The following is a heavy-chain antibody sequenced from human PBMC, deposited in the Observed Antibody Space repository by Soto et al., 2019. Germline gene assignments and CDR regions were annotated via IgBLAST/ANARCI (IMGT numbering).Heavy chain of an antibody. CDR3: AYTFVTWGRFDP. V-gene: IGHV1-69*05. CDR1: GGTFSSYA. Sequence: QVQLVQSGAEVKKPGSSVKVSCKASGGTFSSYAISWVRQAPGQGLEWMGGNIPIFGTANYAQKFQGRVTIPRAKPAPTPHKAADSVSCVDRAGFSSAYTFVTWGRFDPRGQGPLAT. D-gene: IGHD3-16*01. J-gene: IGHJ5*02. CDR2: NIPIFGTA.